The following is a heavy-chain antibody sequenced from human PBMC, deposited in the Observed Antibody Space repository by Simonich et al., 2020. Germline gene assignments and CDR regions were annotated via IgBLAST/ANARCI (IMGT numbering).Heavy chain of an antibody. CDR3: ARGLIGGSYYY. D-gene: IGHD1-26*01. CDR1: GGKVSGDY. V-gene: IGHV4-34*01. J-gene: IGHJ4*02. CDR2: INHSGST. Sequence: QVQLQQWGAGLLKPSETLSLTCAVYGGKVSGDYWSWIRQPPGKGREWIGEINHSGSTNYNPSLKSRGTISVDPSQNHFSLKLSSVPAADTAVYYCARGLIGGSYYYWGQGTLVTVSS.